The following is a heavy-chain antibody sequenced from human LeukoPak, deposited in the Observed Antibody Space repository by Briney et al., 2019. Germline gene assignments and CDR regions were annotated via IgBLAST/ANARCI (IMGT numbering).Heavy chain of an antibody. CDR3: ARAYSGHLYYFDY. D-gene: IGHD1-26*01. Sequence: SETLSLTCTVSGGSISGYYWSWIRQPPGKGLEWIGYIYYSGSTNYNPSLKSRVTISVDTSKNQFSLKLSSVTAADTAVYYCARAYSGHLYYFDYWGQGTLVTVSS. V-gene: IGHV4-59*01. CDR2: IYYSGST. J-gene: IGHJ4*02. CDR1: GGSISGYY.